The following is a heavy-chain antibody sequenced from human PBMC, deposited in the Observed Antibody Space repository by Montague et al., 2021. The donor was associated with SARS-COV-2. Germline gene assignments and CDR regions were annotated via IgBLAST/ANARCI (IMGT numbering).Heavy chain of an antibody. CDR1: GFSLSTSGMC. CDR2: IDWDDDK. D-gene: IGHD3-10*01. J-gene: IGHJ6*02. V-gene: IGHV2-70*11. CDR3: ARTAGTDYTGYYYYAMDV. Sequence: PALVKPTKTLTLTCTFSGFSLSTSGMCVSWIRQPPGKALEWLARIDWDDDKYYSTSLKTRLTISKDTSKNRVVLTMTNMDPVDTATYYCARTAGTDYTGYYYYAMDVWGQGTTVTVSS.